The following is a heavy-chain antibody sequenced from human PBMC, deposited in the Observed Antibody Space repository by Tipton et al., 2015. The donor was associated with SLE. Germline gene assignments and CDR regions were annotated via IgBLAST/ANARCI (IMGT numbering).Heavy chain of an antibody. J-gene: IGHJ5*02. D-gene: IGHD2-15*01. CDR3: ARDIEGRWFDP. Sequence: TLSLTCTVSGGSISSYYWSWIRQPPGKGLEWIGYIYYSGSTNFNPSLKSRVTISVDTSKNQFSLKLSSVTAAGTAMYYCARDIEGRWFDPWGQGTLVTVSS. CDR2: IYYSGST. V-gene: IGHV4-59*01. CDR1: GGSISSYY.